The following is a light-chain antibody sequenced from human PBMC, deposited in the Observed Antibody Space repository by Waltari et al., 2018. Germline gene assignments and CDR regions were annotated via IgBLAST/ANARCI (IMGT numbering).Light chain of an antibody. CDR1: SRDVGNYKR. Sequence: QSALTQPASVSGSPGQPITIPCTGTSRDVGNYKRVYWYLQHPGKAPKLMLYAVSKRPSGVSDRFSGSKSGDMASLTISGLQPEDEAEYCCSSYAGSSKGVFGGGTKVTVL. CDR3: SSYAGSSKGV. J-gene: IGLJ2*01. V-gene: IGLV2-23*02. CDR2: AVS.